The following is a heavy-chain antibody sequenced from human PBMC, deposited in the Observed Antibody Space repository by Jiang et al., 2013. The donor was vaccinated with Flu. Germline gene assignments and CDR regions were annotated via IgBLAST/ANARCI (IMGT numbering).Heavy chain of an antibody. V-gene: IGHV2-70*04. CDR1: GFSLNTDDMR. CDR3: TGGATNYFDS. D-gene: IGHD1-1*01. Sequence: KPTQTLTLTCTFSGFSLNTDDMRVSWIRQPPGKALEWLARIHWNDEKYYTTSLRTRLTISKDTSKNQVVLTMTNMDPVDTATYYCTGGATNYFDSWGQGAFVTVSS. J-gene: IGHJ4*02. CDR2: IHWNDEK.